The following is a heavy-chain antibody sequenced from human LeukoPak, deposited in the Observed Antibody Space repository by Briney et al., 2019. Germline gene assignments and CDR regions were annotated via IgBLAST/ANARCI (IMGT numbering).Heavy chain of an antibody. CDR2: VYYGRSP. CDR1: GDSISRSTYY. CDR3: ARSSGTGTFSY. J-gene: IGHJ4*02. V-gene: IGHV4-39*02. D-gene: IGHD6-25*01. Sequence: SETLSLTCTVSGDSISRSTYYWAWIRQPPGKGLEWIGSVYYGRSPYFNPSLKSRATISVDTSKNHFSLKMSSVTAADTAVYYCARSSGTGTFSYWGQGTLVTVSS.